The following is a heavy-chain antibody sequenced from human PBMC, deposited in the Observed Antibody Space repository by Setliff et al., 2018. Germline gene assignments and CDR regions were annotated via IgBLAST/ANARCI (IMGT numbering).Heavy chain of an antibody. CDR3: ARLVRYCTRTTCQKTSGAEL. CDR1: GYAFNDFG. CDR2: ISPYTGNI. V-gene: IGHV1-18*01. D-gene: IGHD2-2*01. Sequence: ASVKVSCKASGYAFNDFGINWVRQAPGQGLEWMGWISPYTGNIYSAQKFQGRVTLITDTSTSTAYMEVRSLTSDDTAIYYCARLVRYCTRTTCQKTSGAELWGQGTLVTVSS. J-gene: IGHJ4*02.